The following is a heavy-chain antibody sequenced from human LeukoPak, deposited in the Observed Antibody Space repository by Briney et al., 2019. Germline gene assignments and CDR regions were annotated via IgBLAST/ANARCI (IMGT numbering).Heavy chain of an antibody. CDR1: GFTFDDYT. Sequence: PGGSLRLSCAASGFTFDDYTMHWVRQAPGKGLEWVSLISWDGDSTYYADSVEGRFTISRDNSKNSLYLQMNSLRTEDTALYYCAKDRSGGTNYYYYGMDVWGQGTTVTVSS. CDR3: AKDRSGGTNYYYYGMDV. J-gene: IGHJ6*02. CDR2: ISWDGDST. D-gene: IGHD2-15*01. V-gene: IGHV3-43*01.